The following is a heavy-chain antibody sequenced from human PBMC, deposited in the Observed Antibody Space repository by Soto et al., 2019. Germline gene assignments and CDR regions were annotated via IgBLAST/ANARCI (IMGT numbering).Heavy chain of an antibody. Sequence: PSETLSLTCAVSGGSISSSNWWNWVRQPPGKGLEWIGETFHSGSTNYNPSLRSRVTISVDKSKNQFSLKSNSVTAADTAVYYCARARQYCSSSSCYLDPWGQGTLVTVSS. CDR2: TFHSGST. J-gene: IGHJ5*02. D-gene: IGHD2-15*01. V-gene: IGHV4-4*02. CDR3: ARARQYCSSSSCYLDP. CDR1: GGSISSSNW.